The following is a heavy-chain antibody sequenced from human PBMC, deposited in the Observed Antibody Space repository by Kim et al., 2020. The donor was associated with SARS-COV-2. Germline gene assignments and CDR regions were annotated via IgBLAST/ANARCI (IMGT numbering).Heavy chain of an antibody. J-gene: IGHJ6*02. D-gene: IGHD3-3*01. CDR3: ARSLSYDFLSGYYRADYYYYGMDV. Sequence: GGSLRLSCAASGFTFSSYAMHWVRQAPGKGLEWVAVISYDGSNKYYADSVKGRFTISRDNSKNTLYLQMNSLRAEDTAVYYCARSLSYDFLSGYYRADYYYYGMDVWGQGTTVTVSS. V-gene: IGHV3-30-3*01. CDR2: ISYDGSNK. CDR1: GFTFSSYA.